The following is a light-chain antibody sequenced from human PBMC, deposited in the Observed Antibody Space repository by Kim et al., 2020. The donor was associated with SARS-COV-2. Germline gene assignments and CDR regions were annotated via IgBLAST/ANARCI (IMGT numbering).Light chain of an antibody. Sequence: QSALTQPASVSGSPGQSITISCAGTNCDSVGFSYISWYQQHPGKAPKLMIYDINRRPAGVSDRFSGSKSANTASLTISGLQAEDEADYYCSSFTGSNKFVFGARTKFTVL. CDR2: DIN. CDR3: SSFTGSNKFV. CDR1: NCDSVGFSY. V-gene: IGLV2-14*03. J-gene: IGLJ1*01.